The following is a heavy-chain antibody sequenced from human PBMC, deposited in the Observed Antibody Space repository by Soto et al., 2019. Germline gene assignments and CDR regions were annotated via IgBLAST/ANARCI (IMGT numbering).Heavy chain of an antibody. CDR3: ARAGTSSWYGPFDY. CDR2: IIPIFGTA. Sequence: QVQLVQSGAEVKKPGSSVKVSCKASGGTFSSYAISWVRQAPGQGLEWMGGIIPIFGTANYAQKFQGRVTITADESTSTAHMELSSLRSEDTAVYYCARAGTSSWYGPFDYWGQGTLVTVSS. J-gene: IGHJ4*02. D-gene: IGHD6-13*01. CDR1: GGTFSSYA. V-gene: IGHV1-69*01.